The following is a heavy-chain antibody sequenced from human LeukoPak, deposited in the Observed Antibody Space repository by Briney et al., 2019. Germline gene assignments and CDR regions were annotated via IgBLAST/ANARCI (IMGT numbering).Heavy chain of an antibody. V-gene: IGHV1-18*01. Sequence: ASVKVSCKASGYTFTSYDINWVRQAPGQGLEWMGWINTFNDNTNYAQNLQGRVTMTTDTSTSTAYMELRSLRSEDTAVYYCARPLRRYSSSWYVYWGQGTLVTVSS. D-gene: IGHD6-13*01. J-gene: IGHJ4*02. CDR3: ARPLRRYSSSWYVY. CDR2: INTFNDNT. CDR1: GYTFTSYD.